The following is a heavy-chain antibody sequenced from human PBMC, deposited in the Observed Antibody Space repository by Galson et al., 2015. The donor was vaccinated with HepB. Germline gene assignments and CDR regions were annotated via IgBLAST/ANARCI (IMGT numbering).Heavy chain of an antibody. CDR2: IYPGDSDT. CDR3: ARSVGSSWTYYYYYYGMDV. J-gene: IGHJ6*02. Sequence: QSGAEVKKPGESLKISCKGSGYSFTSYWIGWVRQMPGKGLEWMGIIYPGDSDTRYSPSFQGQVTISADKSISTAYLQWSSLKASDTAMYYCARSVGSSWTYYYYYYGMDVWGQGTTVTVSS. CDR1: GYSFTSYW. V-gene: IGHV5-51*01. D-gene: IGHD6-13*01.